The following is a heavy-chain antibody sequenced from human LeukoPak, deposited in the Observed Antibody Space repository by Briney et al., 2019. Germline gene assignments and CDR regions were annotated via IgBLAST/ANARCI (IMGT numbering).Heavy chain of an antibody. CDR2: IYDSGAT. CDR1: GSMSNHF. Sequence: SETLSLTCTVFGSMSNHFWSWIRQPPGKGLEWSGYIYDSGATDYNPSLKSRVTISVDTSRNQFSLQLRSVTAADTAVYYCEREDPQTTVPEGMDVWGQGTRVIVSS. D-gene: IGHD4-17*01. CDR3: EREDPQTTVPEGMDV. J-gene: IGHJ6*02. V-gene: IGHV4-59*11.